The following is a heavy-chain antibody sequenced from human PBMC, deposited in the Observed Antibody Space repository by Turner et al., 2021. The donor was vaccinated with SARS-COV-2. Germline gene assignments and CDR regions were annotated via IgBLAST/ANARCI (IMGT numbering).Heavy chain of an antibody. Sequence: QVQLVESGGGVVQPGGSLRLSCAASGFTFSTYAMHWVRQAPGKGLEWVAVISYDGSDKYDADSVKGRFTISRDNSKNTLYLQMNSLRAEDTAVYYCAREDYYDSSGSLDYWGQGTLVTVSS. D-gene: IGHD3-22*01. CDR2: ISYDGSDK. CDR3: AREDYYDSSGSLDY. J-gene: IGHJ4*02. V-gene: IGHV3-30-3*01. CDR1: GFTFSTYA.